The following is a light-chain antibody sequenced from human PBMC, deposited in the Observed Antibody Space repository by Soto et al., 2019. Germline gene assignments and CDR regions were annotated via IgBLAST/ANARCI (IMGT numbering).Light chain of an antibody. V-gene: IGLV1-44*01. CDR2: STS. CDR1: SSNIGSNT. J-gene: IGLJ1*01. Sequence: QSVLTQPPSASGTPGQIVAISCSGSSSNIGSNTVTWYQQLPGTAPKLLIYSTSQRSSGVPGRFSGSKSGASASLSISGLQSEDEAGYYCAAWDDRLDVYVLGTGSKV. CDR3: AAWDDRLDVYV.